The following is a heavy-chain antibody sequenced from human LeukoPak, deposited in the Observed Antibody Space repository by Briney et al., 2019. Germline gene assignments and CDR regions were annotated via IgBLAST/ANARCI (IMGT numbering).Heavy chain of an antibody. V-gene: IGHV3-9*01. CDR1: GFTFDDYA. J-gene: IGHJ4*02. Sequence: PGRSLRLSCAASGFTFDDYAMHWVRQAPGKGLEWVSGISWNSGSIGYADSVKGRFTISRDNAKNSLYLQMNSLRAEDTAVYYCARGPTATESDYWGQGTLVTVSS. CDR2: ISWNSGSI. CDR3: ARGPTATESDY. D-gene: IGHD4-17*01.